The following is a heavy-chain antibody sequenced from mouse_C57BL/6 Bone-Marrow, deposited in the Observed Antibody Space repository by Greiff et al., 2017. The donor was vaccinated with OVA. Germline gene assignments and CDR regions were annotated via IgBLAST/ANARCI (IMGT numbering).Heavy chain of an antibody. D-gene: IGHD2-5*01. V-gene: IGHV6-6*01. Sequence: EVKLVESGGGLVQPGGSMKLSCAASGFTFSDAWMDWVRQSPEKGLEWVAEIRNKANNPATYYAESVKGRFTISRDDSKSSVYLQMNSLRAEDTGIYYCTRRAYYSNYGYFDVWGTGTTVTVSS. CDR2: IRNKANNPAT. CDR1: GFTFSDAW. CDR3: TRRAYYSNYGYFDV. J-gene: IGHJ1*03.